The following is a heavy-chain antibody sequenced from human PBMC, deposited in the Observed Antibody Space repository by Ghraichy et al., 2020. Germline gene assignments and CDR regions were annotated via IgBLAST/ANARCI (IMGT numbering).Heavy chain of an antibody. CDR3: AKGWAAYYFDY. CDR1: GFTFSNYP. CDR2: ISGNGGNT. J-gene: IGHJ4*02. V-gene: IGHV3-23*01. Sequence: GGSLRLSCSASGFTFSNYPMNWVRQAPGKGLEWVSTISGNGGNTYYADSVKGRFTISRDNSKNTLYLQMNSLRAEDTALYYCAKGWAAYYFDYWGKGTLVTVSS. D-gene: IGHD3-16*01.